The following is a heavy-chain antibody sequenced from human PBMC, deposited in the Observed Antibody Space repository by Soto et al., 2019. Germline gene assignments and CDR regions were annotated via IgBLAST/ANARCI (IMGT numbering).Heavy chain of an antibody. J-gene: IGHJ5*02. CDR3: ARIMVSSSSASNWFDP. CDR1: GFSLSNARMG. Sequence: SGPTLVNPTETLTLTCTVSGFSLSNARMGVSWIRQPPGKALEWLAHIFSNDEKSYSTSLKSRLTISKDTSKSQVVLTMTNMDPVDTATYYCARIMVSSSSASNWFDPWGQGTLVTVSS. V-gene: IGHV2-26*01. D-gene: IGHD6-6*01. CDR2: IFSNDEK.